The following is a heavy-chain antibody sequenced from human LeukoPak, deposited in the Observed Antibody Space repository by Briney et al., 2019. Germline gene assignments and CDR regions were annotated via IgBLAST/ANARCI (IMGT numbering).Heavy chain of an antibody. J-gene: IGHJ3*02. CDR2: IYPGDSDT. V-gene: IGHV5-51*01. CDR3: ARQPAHCSSTSCYTTPDAFDI. D-gene: IGHD2-2*02. Sequence: GESLKISCKGSGYSFTSYWIGWVRQMPGKGLEWMGIIYPGDSDTRYSPSFRGQVTISADKSISTAYLQWSSLKASDTAMYYCARQPAHCSSTSCYTTPDAFDIWGQGTMVTVSS. CDR1: GYSFTSYW.